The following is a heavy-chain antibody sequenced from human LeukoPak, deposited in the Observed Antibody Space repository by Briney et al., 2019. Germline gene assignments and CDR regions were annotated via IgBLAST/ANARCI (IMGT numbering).Heavy chain of an antibody. CDR3: ARHIGGGIEDMDV. D-gene: IGHD3-16*02. CDR2: IHVNGT. Sequence: PSETLSLTCTVSGGSIGTYYWSWVRQSPGTGLEWVGYIHVNGTRYNPCLQSRVTISVDRSRNQFFLKMTSVTAADTAVYYCARHIGGGIEDMDVWGRGTKVTVSS. V-gene: IGHV4-59*08. J-gene: IGHJ6*03. CDR1: GGSIGTYY.